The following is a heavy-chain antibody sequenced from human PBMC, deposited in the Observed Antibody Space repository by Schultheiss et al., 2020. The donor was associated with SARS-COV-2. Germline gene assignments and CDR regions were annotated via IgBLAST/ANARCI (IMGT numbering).Heavy chain of an antibody. CDR1: GFTFSSYA. Sequence: GESLKISCAASGFTFSSYAMSWVRQAPGKGLEWVSAITGNGASTFYADSVKGRFTISRDNAKNSLYLQMNSLRAEDTAVYYCARAFGWRIAAAGRGPSFSGGMDVWGQGTTVTVSS. J-gene: IGHJ6*02. V-gene: IGHV3-23*01. CDR3: ARAFGWRIAAAGRGPSFSGGMDV. D-gene: IGHD6-13*01. CDR2: ITGNGAST.